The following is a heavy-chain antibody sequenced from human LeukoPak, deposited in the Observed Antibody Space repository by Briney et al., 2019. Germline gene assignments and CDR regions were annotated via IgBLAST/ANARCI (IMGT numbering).Heavy chain of an antibody. CDR3: ARRAGNPYCSSTSCKGKWFDP. V-gene: IGHV4-59*01. D-gene: IGHD2-2*01. Sequence: PSETLSLTCTVSAGSISSYYWSWIRQPPGKGLEWIGYIYYSGSTNYNPSLKSRVTISVKTSKNQFSLKLRSVTAADTAVYYCARRAGNPYCSSTSCKGKWFDPWGQGTLVTVSS. CDR2: IYYSGST. J-gene: IGHJ5*02. CDR1: AGSISSYY.